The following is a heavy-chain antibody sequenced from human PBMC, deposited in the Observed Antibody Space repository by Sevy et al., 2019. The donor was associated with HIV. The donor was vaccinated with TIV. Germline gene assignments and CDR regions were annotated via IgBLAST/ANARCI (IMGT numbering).Heavy chain of an antibody. CDR2: IWYDGSHK. J-gene: IGHJ5*02. D-gene: IGHD3-22*01. Sequence: GGSLRLSCAASGFTFSTYGMHWVRQAPGKGLEWVAVIWYDGSHKYYADSVKGRFTISRDNSKNTLYLQMNSLRAEDTAVYYCARGGIVVANNWFDPWGQGTLVTVSS. CDR1: GFTFSTYG. CDR3: ARGGIVVANNWFDP. V-gene: IGHV3-33*01.